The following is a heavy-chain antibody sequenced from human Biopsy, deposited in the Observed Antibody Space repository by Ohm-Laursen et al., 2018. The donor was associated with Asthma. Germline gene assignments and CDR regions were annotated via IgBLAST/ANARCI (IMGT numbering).Heavy chain of an antibody. D-gene: IGHD2-21*02. CDR1: GFRFPIYG. Sequence: LSLTCAASGFRFPIYGMHWVRQGPGKGPEWVALISYDGRETGYVDSVKGRFTISRDSFRNTVHLQMSSLRPEDSAVYYCTRDRFYNSVTSESFYYGVDVWGQGTTVTVSS. CDR2: ISYDGRET. CDR3: TRDRFYNSVTSESFYYGVDV. V-gene: IGHV3-30*03. J-gene: IGHJ6*02.